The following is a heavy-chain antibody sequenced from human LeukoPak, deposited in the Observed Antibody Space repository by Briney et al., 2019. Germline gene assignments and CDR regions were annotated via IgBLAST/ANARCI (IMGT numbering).Heavy chain of an antibody. D-gene: IGHD3-10*01. J-gene: IGHJ6*03. V-gene: IGHV4-59*12. CDR3: ARPKHYYGSGSYYYYYMDV. Sequence: ASETLSLTCAVYGGSFSSYYWSWIRQPPGKGLEWIGYIYYSGSTNYNPSLKSRVTISVDTSKNQFSLKLTSVTAADTAVYYCARPKHYYGSGSYYYYYMDVWGKGTTVTISS. CDR2: IYYSGST. CDR1: GGSFSSYY.